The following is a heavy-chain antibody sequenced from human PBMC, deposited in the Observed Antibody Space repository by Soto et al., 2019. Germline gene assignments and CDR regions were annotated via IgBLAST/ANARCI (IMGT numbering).Heavy chain of an antibody. Sequence: SETLSLTCTVSGDSINKYYWSWIRQTPGTGLEWIGYIYYTGSTKYNPSLQSRVTMSVDTSKTRFSLKLSSVTAADTAVYYCARVWGGAFDIWGQGTMVT. J-gene: IGHJ3*02. CDR2: IYYTGST. CDR1: GDSINKYY. D-gene: IGHD3-10*01. V-gene: IGHV4-59*13. CDR3: ARVWGGAFDI.